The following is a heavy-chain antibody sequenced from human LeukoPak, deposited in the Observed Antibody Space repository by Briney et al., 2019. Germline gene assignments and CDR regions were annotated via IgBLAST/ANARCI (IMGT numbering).Heavy chain of an antibody. D-gene: IGHD2-8*02. J-gene: IGHJ5*02. CDR3: AACPGNWFDP. Sequence: SETLSLTCTVSGGSISSGDYYWSWSRQPPGKGLEWIGYIYYSGSTYYNPSLKSRVTISVDTSKNQFSLKLSSVTAADTAVYYCAACPGNWFDPWGQGTLVTVSS. V-gene: IGHV4-30-4*08. CDR2: IYYSGST. CDR1: GGSISSGDYY.